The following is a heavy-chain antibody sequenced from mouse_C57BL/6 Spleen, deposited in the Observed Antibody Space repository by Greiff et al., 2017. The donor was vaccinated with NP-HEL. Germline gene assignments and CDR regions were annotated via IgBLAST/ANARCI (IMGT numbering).Heavy chain of an antibody. V-gene: IGHV1-64*01. CDR2: IHPNSGST. J-gene: IGHJ3*01. CDR3: AREGLDGYFLFAY. D-gene: IGHD2-3*01. Sequence: QVQLQQPGAELVKPGASVKLSCKASGYTFTSYWMHWVKQRPGQGLEWIGMIHPNSGSTNYNEKFKSKATLTVDKSSSTAYMQLSSLTSEDSAVYYCAREGLDGYFLFAYWGQGTLVTVSA. CDR1: GYTFTSYW.